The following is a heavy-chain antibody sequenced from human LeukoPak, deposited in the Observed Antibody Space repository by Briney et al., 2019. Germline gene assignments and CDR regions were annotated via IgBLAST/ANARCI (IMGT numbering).Heavy chain of an antibody. J-gene: IGHJ4*02. V-gene: IGHV3-30*02. CDR1: GFTFSNYG. Sequence: GGSLRLSCEASGFTFSNYGIHWVRQAPGKGLEWVAFIRHDGNNKYYADSVESRFTISRDNSKRTVYLQMNSLRVEDTAVYSCAKVPYGDYEFYFDYWGQGTLVTVSS. D-gene: IGHD4-17*01. CDR2: IRHDGNNK. CDR3: AKVPYGDYEFYFDY.